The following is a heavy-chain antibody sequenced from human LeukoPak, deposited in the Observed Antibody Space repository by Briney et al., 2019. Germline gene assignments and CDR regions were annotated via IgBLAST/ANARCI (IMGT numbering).Heavy chain of an antibody. CDR3: ARDGRIAVAGTVPNWFDP. CDR1: GYTFTSYY. V-gene: IGHV1-46*01. CDR2: INPSGGST. D-gene: IGHD6-19*01. Sequence: ASVKVSCKASGYTFTSYYMHWVRQAPGQGLKWMGIINPSGGSTSYAQKFQGRVTMTRDTSTSTVYMELSSLRSEDTAVYYCARDGRIAVAGTVPNWFDPWGQGTLVTVSS. J-gene: IGHJ5*02.